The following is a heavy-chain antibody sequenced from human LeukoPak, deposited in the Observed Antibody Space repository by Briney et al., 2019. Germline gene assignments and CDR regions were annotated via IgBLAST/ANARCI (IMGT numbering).Heavy chain of an antibody. D-gene: IGHD2-2*01. Sequence: GASVKVSCKASGGTFSSYAISWVRQAPGQGLEWMGGIVPIFGTANYAQKFQGRVTITTDESTSTAYMELSSLRSEDTAVYYCARNIVVVPAAIYEISYYYMDVWGKGTTVTVSS. CDR3: ARNIVVVPAAIYEISYYYMDV. V-gene: IGHV1-69*05. CDR1: GGTFSSYA. J-gene: IGHJ6*03. CDR2: IVPIFGTA.